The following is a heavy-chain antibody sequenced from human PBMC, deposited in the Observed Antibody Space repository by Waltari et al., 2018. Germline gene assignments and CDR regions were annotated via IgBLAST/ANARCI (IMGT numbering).Heavy chain of an antibody. CDR3: ATAYSSGWYDWFDP. D-gene: IGHD6-19*01. Sequence: HVQLVQSGAEVKKPGASVKVSCKASGYTFTGYYMHWVRPAPGQGLEWMGWINPNSGGTNYAQKFKGRVTMTRDTSISTAYMELSRLRSDDTAVYYCATAYSSGWYDWFDPWGQGTLVTVSS. J-gene: IGHJ5*02. CDR2: INPNSGGT. V-gene: IGHV1-2*02. CDR1: GYTFTGYY.